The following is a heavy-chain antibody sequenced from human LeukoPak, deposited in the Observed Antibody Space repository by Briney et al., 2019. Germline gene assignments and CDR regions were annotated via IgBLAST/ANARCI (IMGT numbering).Heavy chain of an antibody. J-gene: IGHJ6*04. D-gene: IGHD3-10*02. CDR1: GFTFSSYG. Sequence: PGGSLRLSCAASGFTFSSYGMHWVRQAPGKGLEWVAFGSNKYYADSVKGRFTISRDNAKNSLYLQMNSLRAEDTAVYYCAELGITMIGGVWGKGTTVTISS. V-gene: IGHV3-30*02. CDR3: AELGITMIGGV. CDR2: GSNK.